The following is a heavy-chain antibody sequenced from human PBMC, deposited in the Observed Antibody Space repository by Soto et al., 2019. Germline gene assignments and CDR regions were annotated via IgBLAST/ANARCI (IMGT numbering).Heavy chain of an antibody. V-gene: IGHV1-18*04. Sequence: GASVKVSCKASGYTFTSYGISWVRQAPGQGLEWMGWISAYNGNTNYAQKLQGRVTMTTDTSTSTAYMELRSLRSDDTAVYYCARTTYYDFWSGYFMDVWRQGTTATVSS. CDR3: ARTTYYDFWSGYFMDV. CDR2: ISAYNGNT. J-gene: IGHJ6*02. CDR1: GYTFTSYG. D-gene: IGHD3-3*01.